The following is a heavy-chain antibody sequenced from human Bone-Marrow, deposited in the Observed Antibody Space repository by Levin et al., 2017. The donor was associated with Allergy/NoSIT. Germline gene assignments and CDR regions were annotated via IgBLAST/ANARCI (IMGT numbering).Heavy chain of an antibody. CDR2: IHQDGNEK. V-gene: IGHV3-7*03. J-gene: IGHJ5*02. Sequence: PGGSLRLSCAASGFTFRSYWMNWVRLAPGKGLEWVANIHQDGNEKYYVDSVKGRFTISRDNAKNSLYLEMTSLRVEDTAVYYCTRGSDDYSMYLGRFDPWGQGTQVIVSS. CDR3: TRGSDDYSMYLGRFDP. D-gene: IGHD4-11*01. CDR1: GFTFRSYW.